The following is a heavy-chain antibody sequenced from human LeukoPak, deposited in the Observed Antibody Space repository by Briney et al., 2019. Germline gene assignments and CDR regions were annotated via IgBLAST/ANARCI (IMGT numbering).Heavy chain of an antibody. CDR2: IYYSGST. D-gene: IGHD4-17*01. Sequence: PSETLSLTCTVSGGSISSYYWSWIRQPPGKGLEWIGYIYYSGSTNYNPSLKIRVTISVDTSKNQFSLKLSSVTAAATAVYYCARGAVTTHRKVKKTPGFDPWGQGTLVTVSS. J-gene: IGHJ5*02. CDR1: GGSISSYY. CDR3: ARGAVTTHRKVKKTPGFDP. V-gene: IGHV4-59*01.